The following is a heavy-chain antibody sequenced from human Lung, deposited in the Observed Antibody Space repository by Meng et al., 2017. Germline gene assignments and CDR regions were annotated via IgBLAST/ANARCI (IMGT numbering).Heavy chain of an antibody. CDR3: SGHVDY. Sequence: EVHVVESGGGFVKPGGSLRLSCVGPGFIFSNAWMTWVRQAPGKGLEWLGRMKSNIDGGTVDYAASVSGRFFISRDDSKNTFYLQMNSLKTEDTAVYYCSGHVDYWGHGTLVTVSS. V-gene: IGHV3-15*01. CDR1: GFIFSNAW. CDR2: MKSNIDGGTV. J-gene: IGHJ4*01.